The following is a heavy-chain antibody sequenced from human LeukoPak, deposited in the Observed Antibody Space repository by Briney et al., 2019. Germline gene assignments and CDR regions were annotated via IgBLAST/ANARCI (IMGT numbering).Heavy chain of an antibody. CDR1: GGSISSYY. D-gene: IGHD6-19*01. CDR2: IYTSGST. CDR3: ARGANGPIAVAGQDAFDI. J-gene: IGHJ3*02. Sequence: PSETLSLTCTVSGGSISSYYCSWIRQPAGKGLERIGRIYTSGSTNYNPSLKSRVTMSVDTSKNQFSLKLSSVTAADTAVYYCARGANGPIAVAGQDAFDIWGQGTMVTVSS. V-gene: IGHV4-4*07.